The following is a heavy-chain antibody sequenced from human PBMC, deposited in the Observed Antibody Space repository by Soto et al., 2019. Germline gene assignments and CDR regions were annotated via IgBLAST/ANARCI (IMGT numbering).Heavy chain of an antibody. CDR3: VKGYWKGDV. V-gene: IGHV3-23*01. Sequence: EVQLLESGGGLVQPGGSLRLSFAASGFPFSTYAMNWVRQAPGNGLEWVSAISGSGGRIHYAESVKGRFTISRDNSKSTLYLQMSSLRAEDTAVYHCVKGYWKGDVWGQGTMVTVSS. CDR2: ISGSGGRI. J-gene: IGHJ6*02. CDR1: GFPFSTYA. D-gene: IGHD1-1*01.